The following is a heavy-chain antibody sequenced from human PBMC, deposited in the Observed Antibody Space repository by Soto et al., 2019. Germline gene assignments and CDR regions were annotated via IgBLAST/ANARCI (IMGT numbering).Heavy chain of an antibody. CDR2: IWYDGSNK. V-gene: IGHV3-33*01. D-gene: IGHD6-13*01. CDR3: ARDGKQQLADAFDI. Sequence: GGSLRLSCAASGFTFTSYGMHWVRQAPGKGLEWVAAIWYDGSNKYYADSVKGRFTISRDNSKNTLYLQMNSLRAEDTAVYYCARDGKQQLADAFDIWGQGTMVTVSS. J-gene: IGHJ3*02. CDR1: GFTFTSYG.